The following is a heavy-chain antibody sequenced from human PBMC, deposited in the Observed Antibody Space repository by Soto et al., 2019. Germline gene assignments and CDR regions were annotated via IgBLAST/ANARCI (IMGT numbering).Heavy chain of an antibody. CDR1: GFSFNE. Sequence: EVQLVESGGGLVQPGGSLRLSCAASGFSFNEMNWVRQAPGTGLEWVSYISTSGSTSYYADSVKGRFTISRDNGKNSLYLQMNSLRAEDTAVYYCAYGGSCDYWGQGTQVTVSS. D-gene: IGHD1-26*01. CDR3: AYGGSCDY. V-gene: IGHV3-48*03. CDR2: ISTSGSTS. J-gene: IGHJ4*02.